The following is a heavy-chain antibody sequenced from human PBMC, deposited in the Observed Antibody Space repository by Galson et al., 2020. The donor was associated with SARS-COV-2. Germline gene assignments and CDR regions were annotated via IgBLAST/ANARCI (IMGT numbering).Heavy chain of an antibody. CDR1: GGSISSSSYY. V-gene: IGHV4-39*01. CDR2: MYYSGST. Sequence: ETSETLSLTCTVSGGSISSSSYYWGWIRQPPGKGLEWIGSMYYSGSTYNNPSLKVRVTISVDTSKNEFSLKLSSVTAADTAVYYCARHYGPPWRAARPYYFDSWGQGVLVTVSS. CDR3: ARHYGPPWRAARPYYFDS. D-gene: IGHD2-15*01. J-gene: IGHJ4*02.